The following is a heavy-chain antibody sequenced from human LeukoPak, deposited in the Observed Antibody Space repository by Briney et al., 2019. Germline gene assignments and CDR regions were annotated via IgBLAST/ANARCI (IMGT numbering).Heavy chain of an antibody. J-gene: IGHJ6*03. V-gene: IGHV4-59*11. D-gene: IGHD2-2*01. CDR2: TYYSGST. CDR3: ARFLGYCSSTSCYSYMDV. CDR1: GGSISSHY. Sequence: SETQSLTCTVSGGSISSHYWSWIRQPPGKGLEWIGYTYYSGSTNYNPSLKSRVTISVDTSKNQFSLKLSSVTAADTAVYYCARFLGYCSSTSCYSYMDVWGKGTTVTVSS.